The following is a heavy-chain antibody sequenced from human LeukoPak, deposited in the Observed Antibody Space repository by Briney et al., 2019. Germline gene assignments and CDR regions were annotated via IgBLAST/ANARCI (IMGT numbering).Heavy chain of an antibody. Sequence: PSETLSLTCTVSGGSISSGSYYWSWIRQPAGKGLEWIGRIYTSGSTNYNPSLKSRVTISVDTSKNQFSLELSSVTAADTAVYYCARDKLGYCSSTSCATRGFDYWGQGTLVTVSS. CDR1: GGSISSGSYY. J-gene: IGHJ4*02. CDR2: IYTSGST. CDR3: ARDKLGYCSSTSCATRGFDY. D-gene: IGHD2-2*01. V-gene: IGHV4-61*02.